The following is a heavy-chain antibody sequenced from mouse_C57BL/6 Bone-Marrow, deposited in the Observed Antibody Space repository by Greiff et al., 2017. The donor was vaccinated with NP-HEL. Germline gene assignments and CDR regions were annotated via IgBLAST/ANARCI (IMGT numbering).Heavy chain of an antibody. Sequence: EVQLQQSGPELVKPGASVKISCKASGYTFTDYYMNWVKQSHGKSLEWIGDINPNNGGTSYNQKFKGKATLTVDKSSSTAYMELRSLTSEDSAVYYCARWCDYDRGYYFDYWGQGTTLTVSS. D-gene: IGHD2-4*01. V-gene: IGHV1-26*01. CDR2: INPNNGGT. J-gene: IGHJ2*01. CDR3: ARWCDYDRGYYFDY. CDR1: GYTFTDYY.